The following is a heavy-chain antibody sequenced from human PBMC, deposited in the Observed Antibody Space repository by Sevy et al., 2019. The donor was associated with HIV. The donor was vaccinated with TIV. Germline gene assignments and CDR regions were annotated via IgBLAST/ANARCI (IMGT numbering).Heavy chain of an antibody. CDR1: GGSFSGYY. Sequence: SVTLSLTCAVYGGSFSGYYWSWIRQPPGKGLEWIGEINHSGSTNYNPSLKSRVTISVDTSKNQFSLKLSSVTAADTAVYYCAKGSPFDPWGQGTLVTVSS. J-gene: IGHJ5*02. V-gene: IGHV4-34*01. CDR3: AKGSPFDP. CDR2: INHSGST.